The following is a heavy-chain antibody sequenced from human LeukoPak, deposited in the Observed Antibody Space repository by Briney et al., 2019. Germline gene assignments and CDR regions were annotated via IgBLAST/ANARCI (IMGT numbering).Heavy chain of an antibody. V-gene: IGHV1-8*03. CDR3: ARVAGDSYGFDYYYYYMDV. CDR2: MNPNSGNT. J-gene: IGHJ6*03. D-gene: IGHD5-18*01. Sequence: ASVKVSCKASGYTFTSYDINWVRQATGQGLEWMGWMNPNSGNTGYAQKFQGRVTITRNTSISTAYMELSSLRSEDTAVYYCARVAGDSYGFDYYYYYMDVWGKGTTVTVSS. CDR1: GYTFTSYD.